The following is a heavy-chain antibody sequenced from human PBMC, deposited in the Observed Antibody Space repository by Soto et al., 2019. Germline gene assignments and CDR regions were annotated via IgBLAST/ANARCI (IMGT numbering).Heavy chain of an antibody. CDR2: IYPGDSDT. D-gene: IGHD2-2*01. CDR1: GYSFTSYW. Sequence: GESLKISCEASGYSFTSYWIGWVRQMPGKGLERMGIIYPGDSDTRYSPSFQGQVAMSVDKSISTAYLQWNSLKASDTAMYYCARHGGRLIAPAYWGQGTLVTVSS. CDR3: ARHGGRLIAPAY. J-gene: IGHJ4*02. V-gene: IGHV5-51*01.